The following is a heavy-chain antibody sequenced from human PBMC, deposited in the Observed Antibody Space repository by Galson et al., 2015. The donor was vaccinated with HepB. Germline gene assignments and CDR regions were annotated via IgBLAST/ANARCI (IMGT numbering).Heavy chain of an antibody. D-gene: IGHD3-10*01. Sequence: SLRLSCAASGFNVNDHYMSWVRQALGMGPEWLSMIYSSGEIHYADSVRGRFTISRDSSKNTLYLQMNSLRVEDTALYYCARWASGRYYDFWGRGTLVTVSS. CDR1: GFNVNDHY. J-gene: IGHJ4*02. V-gene: IGHV3-66*01. CDR2: IYSSGEI. CDR3: ARWASGRYYDF.